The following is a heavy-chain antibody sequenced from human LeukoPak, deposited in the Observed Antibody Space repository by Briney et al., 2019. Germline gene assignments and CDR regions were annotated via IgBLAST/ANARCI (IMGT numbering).Heavy chain of an antibody. CDR1: GLTFSSYA. J-gene: IGHJ4*02. CDR2: ISSSGSTI. V-gene: IGHV3-48*03. D-gene: IGHD4-23*01. CDR3: ARGQTTVVISRLYYFDY. Sequence: PGGSLRLSCVPSGLTFSSYAMNWVRQAPGKGLEWVSYISSSGSTIYYADSVKGRFTISRDNAKNSLYLQMNSLRAEDTAVYYCARGQTTVVISRLYYFDYWGQGTLVTVSS.